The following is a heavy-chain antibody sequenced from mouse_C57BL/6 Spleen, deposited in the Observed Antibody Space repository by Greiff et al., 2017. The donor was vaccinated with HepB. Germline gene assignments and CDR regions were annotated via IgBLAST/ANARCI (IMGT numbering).Heavy chain of an antibody. D-gene: IGHD1-1*01. CDR3: ARGTTTVVAIYYFDY. CDR2: ISSGSSTI. Sequence: VQLKESGGGLVKPGGSLKLSCAASGFTFSDYGMHWVRQAPEKGLEWVAYISSGSSTIYYADTVKGRFTISRDNAKNTLFLQMTSLRSEDTAMYYCARGTTTVVAIYYFDYWGQGTTLTVSS. V-gene: IGHV5-17*01. J-gene: IGHJ2*01. CDR1: GFTFSDYG.